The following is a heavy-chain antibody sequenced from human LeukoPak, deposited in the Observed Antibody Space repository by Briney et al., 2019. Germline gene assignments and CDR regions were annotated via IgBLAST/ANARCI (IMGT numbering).Heavy chain of an antibody. D-gene: IGHD3-22*01. CDR3: ARDYSSGRDF. CDR2: INQDGSDR. J-gene: IGHJ4*02. V-gene: IGHV3-7*04. CDR1: GFTFSTKW. Sequence: PGGSLRLSCAASGFTFSTKWMSWVRQAPGKGLEWVATINQDGSDRYYGDSVKGRLTISRDNAKNSLDLQMNSLRAEDTAVYYCARDYSSGRDFWGQGTLVTVSS.